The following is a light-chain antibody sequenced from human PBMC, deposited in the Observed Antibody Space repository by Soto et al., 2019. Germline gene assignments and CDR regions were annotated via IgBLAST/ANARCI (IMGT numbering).Light chain of an antibody. CDR3: GTWDSSLSDHVV. CDR1: SSNIGNSF. V-gene: IGLV1-51*01. CDR2: DNN. Sequence: QSVLTQPPSVSAAPGQKVTISCSGSSSNIGNSFVSWYQQLPGTAPKLLIYDNNKRPSGIPDRFSGSKSGTSATLAITGLQTGDEADYYCGTWDSSLSDHVVFGGGTQLTVL. J-gene: IGLJ2*01.